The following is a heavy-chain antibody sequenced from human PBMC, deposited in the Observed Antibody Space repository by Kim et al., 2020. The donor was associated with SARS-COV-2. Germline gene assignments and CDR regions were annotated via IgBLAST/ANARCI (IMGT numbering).Heavy chain of an antibody. CDR3: ARPITIFGVVTRYYQH. CDR2: VSFDGSEI. Sequence: GGSLRLSCTASGFNFGIYGMHWVRQAPGKGLEWVAVVSFDGSEIHYAESVKGRFTISRDNSKNTLYLQMNSLIIEDTATYYCARPITIFGVVTRYYQHWVQGTLVTVSS. V-gene: IGHV3-30*03. D-gene: IGHD3-3*01. CDR1: GFNFGIYG. J-gene: IGHJ1*01.